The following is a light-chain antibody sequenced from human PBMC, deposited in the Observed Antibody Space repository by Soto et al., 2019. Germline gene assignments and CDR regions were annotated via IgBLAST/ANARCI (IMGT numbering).Light chain of an antibody. CDR3: SSYTSSSTLEV. CDR2: EVR. V-gene: IGLV2-14*01. J-gene: IGLJ1*01. CDR1: RSDVGGYNF. Sequence: QSALTQPASVSGSPGQSITISCTGTRSDVGGYNFVSWYQQLPGKAPKLMIYEVRNRPSGVSNRFSGSKSDNTASLTISGLQAEDEADYYCSSYTSSSTLEVFGTGTKLTVL.